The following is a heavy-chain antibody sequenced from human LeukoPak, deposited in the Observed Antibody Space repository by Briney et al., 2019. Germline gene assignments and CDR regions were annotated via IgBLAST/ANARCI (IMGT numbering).Heavy chain of an antibody. V-gene: IGHV3-23*01. CDR3: ARDPNGDYLGAFDF. Sequence: GGSLRLSCAASGFTFSSYAMHWVRQAPGKGLEWVSSITSRDGRTSYADSVKGRFTVSRDNSKNTLYLQMNYLRVEDTAVYYCARDPNGDYLGAFDFWGQGTLVTVSS. CDR2: ITSRDGRT. CDR1: GFTFSSYA. D-gene: IGHD4-17*01. J-gene: IGHJ3*01.